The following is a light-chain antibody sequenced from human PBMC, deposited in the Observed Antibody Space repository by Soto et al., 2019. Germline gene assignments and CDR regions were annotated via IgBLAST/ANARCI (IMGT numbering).Light chain of an antibody. CDR1: ESISSW. J-gene: IGKJ1*01. V-gene: IGKV1-5*03. CDR3: QQYSTKWS. CDR2: KGS. Sequence: DIQMTQSPSTLSASVGDRVTITCRASESISSWLAWFQQKPGKAPKLLIYKGSILESGVSSRFSGSESGTEFTLTISSLQPDDFATYFCQQYSTKWSFVQGTKVEIK.